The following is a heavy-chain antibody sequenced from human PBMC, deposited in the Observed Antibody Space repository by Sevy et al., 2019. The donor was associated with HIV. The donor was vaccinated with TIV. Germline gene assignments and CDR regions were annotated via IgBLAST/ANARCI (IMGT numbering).Heavy chain of an antibody. Sequence: GGSLRLSCAASGFTFDDYGMSWVRQAPGKGLEWVSGINWNGGTTGYADSVKGRFTVSRDNAKNSLFMQMVSLRAEDTAFYYCARDRGRLAGTTTDFWGQGTLVTVSS. D-gene: IGHD1-26*01. J-gene: IGHJ4*02. CDR3: ARDRGRLAGTTTDF. CDR2: INWNGGTT. CDR1: GFTFDDYG. V-gene: IGHV3-20*04.